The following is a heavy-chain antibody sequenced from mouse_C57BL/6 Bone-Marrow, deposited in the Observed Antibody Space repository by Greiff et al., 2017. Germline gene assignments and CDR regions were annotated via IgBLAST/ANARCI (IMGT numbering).Heavy chain of an antibody. CDR1: GFNIKDDY. V-gene: IGHV14-4*01. J-gene: IGHJ4*01. Sequence: EVQLQQSGAELVRPGASVKLSCTASGFNIKDDYMHWVKQRPEQGLEWIGWIDPENGDTEYASKFQGKATITADTSSNTAYLQLSSLTSEDTAVYYCTPRVLWGNSYARDYWGQGTSVTVSS. CDR3: TPRVLWGNSYARDY. D-gene: IGHD2-1*01. CDR2: IDPENGDT.